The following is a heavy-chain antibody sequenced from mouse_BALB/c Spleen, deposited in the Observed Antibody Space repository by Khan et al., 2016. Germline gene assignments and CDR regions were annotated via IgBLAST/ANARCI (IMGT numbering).Heavy chain of an antibody. CDR3: ARGGWSYAMDY. Sequence: VQLKESGPGLVKPSQSLSLTCTVTGYSITSDYAWNWIRQFPGNKLEWMGYISYSGSTRYNPSLKSRIFITRDTSKNQFFLQLNSVTTEDTATYYCARGGWSYAMDYWGQGTSVTVSS. D-gene: IGHD2-3*01. CDR1: GYSITSDYA. CDR2: ISYSGST. J-gene: IGHJ4*01. V-gene: IGHV3-2*02.